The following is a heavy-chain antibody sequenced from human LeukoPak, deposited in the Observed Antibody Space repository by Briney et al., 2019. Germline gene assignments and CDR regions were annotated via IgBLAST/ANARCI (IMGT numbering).Heavy chain of an antibody. J-gene: IGHJ4*02. CDR3: ARLVVGATTFDY. CDR2: IYYSGST. D-gene: IGHD1-26*01. CDR1: GGSISSSSYY. Sequence: SETLSLTCTVSGGSISSSSYYWGWIRQPPGKGLEWIGSIYYSGSTYYNPSLKSRVTISVDTSKNQFSLKLSSVTAADTAVYYCARLVVGATTFDYWGQGTLVTVSS. V-gene: IGHV4-39*01.